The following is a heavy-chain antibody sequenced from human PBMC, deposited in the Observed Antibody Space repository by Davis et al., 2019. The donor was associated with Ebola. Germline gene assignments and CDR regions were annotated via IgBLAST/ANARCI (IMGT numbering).Heavy chain of an antibody. CDR3: ARPPDDYYGMDV. CDR2: IYYSGSI. Sequence: MPGGSLRLSCTVSGGSVSSSPYYWGWIRQPPGKGLEWIGSIYYSGSINHNPSLRSRVSISLDTSKNQFSLKLSSVTAADTAVYYCARPPDDYYGMDVWGKGTTVTVSS. V-gene: IGHV4-39*01. CDR1: GGSVSSSPYY. J-gene: IGHJ6*04.